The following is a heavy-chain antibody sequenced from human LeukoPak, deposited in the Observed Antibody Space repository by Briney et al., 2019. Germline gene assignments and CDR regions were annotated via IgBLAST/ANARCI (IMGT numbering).Heavy chain of an antibody. D-gene: IGHD3-10*01. CDR1: GGSISSYY. J-gene: IGHJ5*02. Sequence: SETLSLTCTVSGGSISSYYWSWIRQPPGKGLEWIGYIYYTGNTNYDPSLKSRVTISVDTSKNQFSLKLSSVTAADTAVYYCARGLITIVGGDNWFDPWGQGTLVTVSS. V-gene: IGHV4-59*01. CDR2: IYYTGNT. CDR3: ARGLITIVGGDNWFDP.